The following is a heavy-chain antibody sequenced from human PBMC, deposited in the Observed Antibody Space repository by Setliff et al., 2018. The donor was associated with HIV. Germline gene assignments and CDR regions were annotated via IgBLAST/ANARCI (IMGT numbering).Heavy chain of an antibody. D-gene: IGHD3-9*01. Sequence: QPGGSLRLSCAVSGFTFDDYGMHWVRQAPGKGLEWVSGTSWNGDRIAYADSVKGRFTISRDNAKNSLYLQMNSLRPEDTALYYCVKEVYDILTGQRRRRGAFDIWGQGTMVTVSS. J-gene: IGHJ3*02. CDR2: TSWNGDRI. CDR1: GFTFDDYG. V-gene: IGHV3-9*01. CDR3: VKEVYDILTGQRRRRGAFDI.